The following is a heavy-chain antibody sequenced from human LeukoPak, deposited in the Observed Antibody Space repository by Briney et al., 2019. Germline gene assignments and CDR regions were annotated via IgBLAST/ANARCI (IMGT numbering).Heavy chain of an antibody. CDR3: ARLWNWFDP. V-gene: IGHV4-31*11. Sequence: SQTLSLTRAVSGGSISRGGYYCSSVRQHPGTGVEWVGYIYYSGSTYYNPSLKSRDTLSVDTPKNQFSLKLTSVTAADTAVYYCARLWNWFDPGGGGTLDTVPS. CDR2: IYYSGST. CDR1: GGSISRGGYY. D-gene: IGHD2-21*01. J-gene: IGHJ5*02.